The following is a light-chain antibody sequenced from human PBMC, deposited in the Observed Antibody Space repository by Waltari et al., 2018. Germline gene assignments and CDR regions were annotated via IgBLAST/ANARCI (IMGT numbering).Light chain of an antibody. CDR2: GTN. J-gene: IGKJ1*01. CDR1: QRISSSF. V-gene: IGKV3-20*01. CDR3: QQYGSSPWT. Sequence: EMVLTQSPGTLSLSPGERATLSCRTSQRISSSFLAWYQQKDGQAPRLLIYGTNTRATGIPDRFSGSGSGTDFTLTVSRLEPEDFAVYFCQQYGSSPWTFGQGTKVEI.